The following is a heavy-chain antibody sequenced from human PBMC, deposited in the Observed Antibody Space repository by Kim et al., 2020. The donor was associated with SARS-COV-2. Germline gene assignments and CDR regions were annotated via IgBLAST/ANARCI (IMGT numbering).Heavy chain of an antibody. D-gene: IGHD2-2*01. CDR3: ARDAPWDCGSTSCHPRGFDY. Sequence: ASVKVSCKASGYTFTSYAMNWVRQAPGQGLEWMGWINTNTGNPTYAQGFTGRFVFSLDTSVSTAYLQISSLKAEDTAVYYCARDAPWDCGSTSCHPRGFDYWRQGTLVTVSS. V-gene: IGHV7-4-1*02. CDR2: INTNTGNP. J-gene: IGHJ4*02. CDR1: GYTFTSYA.